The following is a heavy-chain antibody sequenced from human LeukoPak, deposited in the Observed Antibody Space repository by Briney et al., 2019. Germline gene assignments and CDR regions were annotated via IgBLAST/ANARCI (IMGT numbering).Heavy chain of an antibody. J-gene: IGHJ4*02. CDR1: GFTFTDEY. D-gene: IGHD2-2*01. CDR2: INPYSGAI. CDR3: ARDPKSQLLLDY. Sequence: GASVKVSCKSSGFTFTDEYIHWVRQAPGQGLEWMGWINPYSGAINYAQKFQGRVTLTRDTSISTAYMALSRLTSGDTAVYYCARDPKSQLLLDYWGQGTLVTVSS. V-gene: IGHV1-2*02.